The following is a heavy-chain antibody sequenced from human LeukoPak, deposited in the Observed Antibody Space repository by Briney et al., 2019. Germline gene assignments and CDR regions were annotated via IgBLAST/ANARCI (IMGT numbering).Heavy chain of an antibody. D-gene: IGHD2-2*01. CDR3: ARYNRYCSSTSCYFDY. V-gene: IGHV1-69*05. J-gene: IGHJ4*02. CDR2: IIPIFGTA. CDR1: GGTFSSYA. Sequence: SVKVPCKASGGTFSSYAISWVRQAPGQGLEWMGGIIPIFGTANYAQKFQGRVTITTDESTSTAYMELSSLRSEDTAVYYCARYNRYCSSTSCYFDYWGQGTLVTVSS.